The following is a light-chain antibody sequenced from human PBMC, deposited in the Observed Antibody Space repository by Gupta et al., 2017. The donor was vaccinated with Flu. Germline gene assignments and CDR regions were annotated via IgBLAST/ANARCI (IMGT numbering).Light chain of an antibody. V-gene: IGKV1-33*01. CDR1: QDISKY. Sequence: DIQSTQSPSSLSASVGDRVSITCQASQDISKYLNWYQQRPGKAPERLISGASEVEKGVPSRFSGGGSGTNFILTINSRQPEDVAKYYCQDKNKIPFTFGGGTKVDVK. CDR2: GAS. J-gene: IGKJ4*01. CDR3: QDKNKIPFT.